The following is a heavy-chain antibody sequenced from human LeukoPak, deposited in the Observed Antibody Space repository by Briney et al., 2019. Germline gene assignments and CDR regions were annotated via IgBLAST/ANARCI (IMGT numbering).Heavy chain of an antibody. CDR3: AKDLGYCSGGSCSLFDY. CDR2: ISGSGGST. CDR1: GFTFSSYA. Sequence: GGSLRLSCAASGFTFSSYAMSWVRQAPGKGLEWVSAISGSGGSTYYADSVKGRFTISRDNSKNTLYLQMNSLRAEDTAVYYCAKDLGYCSGGSCSLFDYWGQGTLVTVSS. V-gene: IGHV3-23*01. D-gene: IGHD2-15*01. J-gene: IGHJ4*02.